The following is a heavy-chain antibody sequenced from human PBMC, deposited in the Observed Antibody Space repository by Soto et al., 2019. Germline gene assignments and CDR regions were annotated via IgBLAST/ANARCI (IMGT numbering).Heavy chain of an antibody. CDR1: GGSISSGGYF. Sequence: PSETLSLTCAVSGGSISSGGYFWSWIRQPPGKGLEWIGYVYHSGSTYYNPSLKSRVSISVDRSKNQFSLKLSSVTAADTAVYYCARVKASGVNFDYWGQGTLVTVSS. D-gene: IGHD3-10*01. J-gene: IGHJ4*02. CDR2: VYHSGST. V-gene: IGHV4-30-2*01. CDR3: ARVKASGVNFDY.